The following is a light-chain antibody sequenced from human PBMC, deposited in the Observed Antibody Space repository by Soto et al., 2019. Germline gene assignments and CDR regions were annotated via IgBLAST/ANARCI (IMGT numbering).Light chain of an antibody. CDR1: QTVNSY. Sequence: EIVLTQSPATLSLSPGERATLSCRASQTVNSYLAWYQHKLGQAPRLLIYDASNRATGVPGRFSGSWSGTDFTLTISSLEPEDFAVDYCQQRYGWPSFGQGTKLEIK. V-gene: IGKV3-11*01. CDR2: DAS. J-gene: IGKJ2*01. CDR3: QQRYGWPS.